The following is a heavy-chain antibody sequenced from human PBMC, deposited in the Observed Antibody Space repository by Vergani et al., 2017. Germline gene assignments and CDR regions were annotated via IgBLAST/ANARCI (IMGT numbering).Heavy chain of an antibody. CDR1: GYTFTSYT. CDR3: ARARRGVRGVINYYFDY. V-gene: IGHV1-3*01. D-gene: IGHD3-10*01. CDR2: SNAGNGNT. J-gene: IGHJ4*02. Sequence: QVQLVQSGAEVKKPGASVKVSCKAFGYTFTSYTMHWVRQAPGQRLEWMGWSNAGNGNTKYSQKFQGRVTITRDTSASTAYMELSSLRSEDTAVYYCARARRGVRGVINYYFDYWGQGTLVTVSS.